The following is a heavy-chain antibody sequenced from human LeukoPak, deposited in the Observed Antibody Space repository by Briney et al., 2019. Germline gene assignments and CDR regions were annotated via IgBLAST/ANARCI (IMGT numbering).Heavy chain of an antibody. CDR3: ARGRPTHDYGDPYYFDY. J-gene: IGHJ4*02. CDR2: ISYDGSNK. CDR1: GFTFSSYA. D-gene: IGHD4-17*01. V-gene: IGHV3-30-3*01. Sequence: GGSLRLSCAASGFTFSSYAMHWVRQAPGKGLEWVAIISYDGSNKYYTDSVKGRFTISRDNSKNTLYLQMNSLRAEDTAVYYCARGRPTHDYGDPYYFDYWGQGTLVTVSS.